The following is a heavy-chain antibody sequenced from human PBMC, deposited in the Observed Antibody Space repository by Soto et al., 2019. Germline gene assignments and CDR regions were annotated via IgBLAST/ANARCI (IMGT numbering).Heavy chain of an antibody. D-gene: IGHD6-19*01. CDR1: GFTFSSYG. CDR3: AKGHSSGCQYFDY. Sequence: QVQLVESGGGVVQPGRSLRLSCAASGFTFSSYGMHWVRQAPGKGLEWVAVISYDGSNKYYADSVKGRFTISRDNSKNTLYLQMNSLRAEDTAVYYCAKGHSSGCQYFDYWGQGTLVTVSS. J-gene: IGHJ4*02. CDR2: ISYDGSNK. V-gene: IGHV3-30*18.